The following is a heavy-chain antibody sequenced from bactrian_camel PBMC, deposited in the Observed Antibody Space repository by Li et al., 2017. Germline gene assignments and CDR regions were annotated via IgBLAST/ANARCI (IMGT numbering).Heavy chain of an antibody. V-gene: IGHV3S53*01. D-gene: IGHD2*01. Sequence: HVQLVESGGGLVQPGGSLRLSCAVSAYTGSRQCIAWFRQAPGKQREWVSSISTDGSTSYADSVKGRFTISKDKAKDTVYLQMNSLKPEDTAMYSCKTYYSGGYYFWLLGPGDPGHRL. J-gene: IGHJ6*01. CDR1: AYTGSRQC. CDR3: KTYYSGGYYFWL. CDR2: ISTDGST.